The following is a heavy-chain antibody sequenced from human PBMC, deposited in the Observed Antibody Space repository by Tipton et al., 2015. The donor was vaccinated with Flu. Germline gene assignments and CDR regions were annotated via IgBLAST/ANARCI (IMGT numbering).Heavy chain of an antibody. Sequence: TLSLTCTVSGGSISTYYWNWIRQSPGRGLEWIGYIHYSGSTNYNPSLKSRVTMSVDAPKNEFSLKVRSVTAADTAVYYCARGGKSYSSGWHGPWGQGTLVTVSS. CDR1: GGSISTYY. D-gene: IGHD6-19*01. CDR2: IHYSGST. J-gene: IGHJ5*02. V-gene: IGHV4-59*01. CDR3: ARGGKSYSSGWHGP.